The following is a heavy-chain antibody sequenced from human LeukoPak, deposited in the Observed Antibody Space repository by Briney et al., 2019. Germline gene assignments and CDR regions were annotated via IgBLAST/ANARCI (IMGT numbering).Heavy chain of an antibody. D-gene: IGHD3-22*01. V-gene: IGHV4-59*01. CDR2: IYYSGST. CDR1: GGSISSYY. CDR3: ARLYYDSSGHY. J-gene: IGHJ4*02. Sequence: SETLSLTCTVSGGSISSYYWSWIRQPPGKGLEWIGYIYYSGSTNYNPSLKSRVTISVDTSKNQFSLKLSSVTAADTAVYYCARLYYDSSGHYWGQGNLVTVSS.